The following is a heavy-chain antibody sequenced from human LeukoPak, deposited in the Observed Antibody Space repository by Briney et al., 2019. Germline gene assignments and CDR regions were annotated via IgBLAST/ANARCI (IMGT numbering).Heavy chain of an antibody. D-gene: IGHD5-24*01. J-gene: IGHJ4*02. CDR1: GYTFTSYY. V-gene: IGHV1-2*02. CDR2: VNAYNGDT. Sequence: ASVKVSCKASGYTFTSYYLHWVRQAPGQGLEWMGWVNAYNGDTNYAENFQDRVTMTRDPSITTSFMELTRLTSDDTAIYYCARDYGSSPGDYWGQGTLVTVSS. CDR3: ARDYGSSPGDY.